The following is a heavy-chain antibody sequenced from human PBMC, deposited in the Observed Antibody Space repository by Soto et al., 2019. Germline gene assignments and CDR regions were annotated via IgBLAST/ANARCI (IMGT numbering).Heavy chain of an antibody. CDR3: TTGVLAWLLSYLDSYYYGMDV. Sequence: PGESLKISCAASGFTFSNAWMSWVRQAPGKGLEWVGGIKSKTDGGTTDYAATVNGRFSMSRDDSKNTLYLQMNSLKTDDTAVYYCTTGVLAWLLSYLDSYYYGMDVCGQGTTGTV. D-gene: IGHD3-3*01. J-gene: IGHJ6*01. CDR1: GFTFSNAW. V-gene: IGHV3-15*01. CDR2: IKSKTDGGTT.